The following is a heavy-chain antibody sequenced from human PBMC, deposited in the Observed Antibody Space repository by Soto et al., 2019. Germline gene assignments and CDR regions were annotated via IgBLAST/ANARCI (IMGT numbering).Heavy chain of an antibody. CDR2: IYPGDSDT. J-gene: IGHJ4*02. Sequence: PGESLKISFKGSGYSFTSYWIGWVRQMPGKGLECMGIIYPGDSDTIYGPSFQGQVTISADNSITTAYLQWSSLKASDSGIYYCARRAYDSGWPYFDHWGQGVQVTVSS. CDR3: ARRAYDSGWPYFDH. CDR1: GYSFTSYW. D-gene: IGHD3-22*01. V-gene: IGHV5-51*01.